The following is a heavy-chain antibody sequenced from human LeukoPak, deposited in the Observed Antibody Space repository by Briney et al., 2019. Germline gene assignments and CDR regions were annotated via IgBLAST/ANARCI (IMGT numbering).Heavy chain of an antibody. CDR2: IYYSGST. CDR1: GGSISSSSYY. D-gene: IGHD3-22*01. J-gene: IGHJ4*02. V-gene: IGHV4-39*01. Sequence: SETLSLTCTVSGGSISSSSYYWGWIRQPPGKGLEWTGSIYYSGSTYYNPSLKSRVTISVDTSKNQFSLKLSSVTAADTAVYYCARSPPMIVVVIDSLDYWGQGTLVTVSS. CDR3: ARSPPMIVVVIDSLDY.